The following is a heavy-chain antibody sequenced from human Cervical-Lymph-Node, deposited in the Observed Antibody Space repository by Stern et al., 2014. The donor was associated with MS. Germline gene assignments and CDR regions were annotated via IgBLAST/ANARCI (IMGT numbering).Heavy chain of an antibody. J-gene: IGHJ4*02. D-gene: IGHD2-21*02. CDR2: IYYIGTT. CDR3: ARHGDTSFVY. V-gene: IGHV4-59*08. CDR1: GGSISNYY. Sequence: QLQLQESGPGLVQPSETLSLTCTASGGSISNYYWSWIRQPPGQGLEWIGYIYYIGTTNYNPSLKSRVTISVDTSKNQFSLRLSSVSVADTAVYYCARHGDTSFVYWGQGTLVTISS.